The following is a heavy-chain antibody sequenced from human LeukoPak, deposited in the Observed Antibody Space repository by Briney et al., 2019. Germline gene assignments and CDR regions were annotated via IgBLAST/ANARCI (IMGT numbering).Heavy chain of an antibody. D-gene: IGHD1-20*01. J-gene: IGHJ6*02. CDR1: GFTFSSYG. CDR3: AKDKYNWNDGYYYYGMYV. Sequence: GGSLTLSCAASGFTFSSYGMHWVRQAPGKGREWVAVISYDGSNKYYADSVKGRFTISRDNSKNTLYLQMNSLRAEDTAVYYCAKDKYNWNDGYYYYGMYVWGQGTTVTVSS. V-gene: IGHV3-30*18. CDR2: ISYDGSNK.